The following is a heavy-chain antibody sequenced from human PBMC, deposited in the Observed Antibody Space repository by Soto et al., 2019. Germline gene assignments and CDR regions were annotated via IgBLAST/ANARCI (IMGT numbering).Heavy chain of an antibody. Sequence: QVQLVQSGAEVKKPGSSVKVSCKASGGTFSSYTISWVRQAPGQGLEWMGRIIPILGIANYAQKFQGIVTITADKSTSTAYMELSSLRSEDTAVYYCESIYSGYDSSPFDYWGQGTLVTVSS. V-gene: IGHV1-69*02. J-gene: IGHJ4*02. CDR1: GGTFSSYT. CDR2: IIPILGIA. D-gene: IGHD5-12*01. CDR3: ESIYSGYDSSPFDY.